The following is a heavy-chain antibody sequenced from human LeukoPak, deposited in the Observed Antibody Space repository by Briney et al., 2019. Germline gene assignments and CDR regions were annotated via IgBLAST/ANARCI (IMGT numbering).Heavy chain of an antibody. D-gene: IGHD3-10*01. V-gene: IGHV1-2*02. CDR2: INPSSGGT. Sequence: GASVKVSCKASGYTFTGYYMHWVRQAPGQGLEWMGWINPSSGGTNYAQKFQGRVTMTRDTSISTAYMELSRLRSDDTAVYYCACITMVRGVIPDYWGQGTLVTVSS. CDR3: ACITMVRGVIPDY. CDR1: GYTFTGYY. J-gene: IGHJ4*02.